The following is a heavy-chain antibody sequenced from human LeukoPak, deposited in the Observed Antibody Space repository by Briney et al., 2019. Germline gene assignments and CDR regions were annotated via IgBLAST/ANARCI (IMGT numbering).Heavy chain of an antibody. CDR3: AKYTGVVGGNFESFQH. V-gene: IGHV3-43*02. Sequence: GGSLRLSCAASGFTFDDYAMHWVRQAPGKGLEWVSLISGDGGSTYYADSVKGRFTISRDNSKNSLYLQMNSLRTEDTALYYCAKYTGVVGGNFESFQHWGQGTLVTVSS. CDR1: GFTFDDYA. D-gene: IGHD4-23*01. J-gene: IGHJ1*01. CDR2: ISGDGGST.